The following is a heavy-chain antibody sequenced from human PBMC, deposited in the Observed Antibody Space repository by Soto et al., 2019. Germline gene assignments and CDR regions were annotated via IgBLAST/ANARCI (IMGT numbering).Heavy chain of an antibody. V-gene: IGHV4-59*01. D-gene: IGHD3-22*01. CDR1: GGSISSYY. J-gene: IGHJ5*02. Sequence: SETLSLTCTVSGGSISSYYWGWIRQPPGKGLEWIGYIYYSGSTNYNPSLKSRVTISVDTSKNQFSLKLSSVTAADTAVYYCAREEGTYYYDSSGYYDAWGQGTLVTVSS. CDR2: IYYSGST. CDR3: AREEGTYYYDSSGYYDA.